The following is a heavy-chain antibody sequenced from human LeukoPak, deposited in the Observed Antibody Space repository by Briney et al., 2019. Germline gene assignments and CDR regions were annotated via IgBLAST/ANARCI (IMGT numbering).Heavy chain of an antibody. D-gene: IGHD1-7*01. V-gene: IGHV3-15*04. Sequence: GWSLRLSCAASGFTFNYAWMSWVRQVPGKGLEWVGQTVSEIDGGTTDYATPVKGRFTISRDDSKSTLYLQMNSLKIEDTAVYYCTTDEDWNYARKDVWGQGATVIVSS. J-gene: IGHJ6*02. CDR1: GFTFNYAW. CDR2: TVSEIDGGTT. CDR3: TTDEDWNYARKDV.